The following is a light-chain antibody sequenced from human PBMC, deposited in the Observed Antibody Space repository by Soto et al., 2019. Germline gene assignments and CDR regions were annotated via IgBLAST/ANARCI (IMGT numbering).Light chain of an antibody. CDR2: GAS. CDR1: QSINSFY. J-gene: IGKJ1*01. V-gene: IGKV3-20*01. CDR3: QQYDKSPRT. Sequence: ELVLTQSPGTLSLYPGERATLSCRASQSINSFYVAWYQHKPGQAPRLLIYGASNRATGIPDRFSGSGSGTDFTLTISRLEPDDFSLYYCQQYDKSPRTFGQGTKVEIK.